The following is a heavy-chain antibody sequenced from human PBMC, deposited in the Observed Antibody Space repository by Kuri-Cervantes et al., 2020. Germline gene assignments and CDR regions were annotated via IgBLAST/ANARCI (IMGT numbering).Heavy chain of an antibody. CDR2: INHSGDT. J-gene: IGHJ6*03. Sequence: SETLSLTCTVYGGSFSGHYWSWIRQPPGKGLEWIGEINHSGDTNYTPSLKSRVTISVDTSKNQFSLKLSSVTAADTAVYYCARDRIGTVTGYYYYMDVWGKGTTVTVSS. CDR1: GGSFSGHY. D-gene: IGHD4-11*01. V-gene: IGHV4-34*01. CDR3: ARDRIGTVTGYYYYMDV.